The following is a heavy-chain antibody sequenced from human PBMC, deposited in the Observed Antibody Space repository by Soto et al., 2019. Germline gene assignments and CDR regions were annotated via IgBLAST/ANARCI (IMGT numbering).Heavy chain of an antibody. CDR1: GGSFSNSA. J-gene: IGHJ3*01. CDR3: ATEWGNRPVAGSEAFDV. V-gene: IGHV1-69*10. D-gene: IGHD6-19*01. Sequence: ASVKVSCKASGGSFSNSAISWVRQAPGRGLEWVGGIVPMYDVPVYAQSFQGRVKISADMSTTTVFMELSSLTSEDTAVFFCATEWGNRPVAGSEAFDVWGQGTVVTVSS. CDR2: IVPMYDVP.